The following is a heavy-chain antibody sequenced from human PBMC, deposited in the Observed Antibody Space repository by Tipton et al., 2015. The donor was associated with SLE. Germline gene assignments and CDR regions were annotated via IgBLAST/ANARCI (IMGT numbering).Heavy chain of an antibody. D-gene: IGHD3-10*01. J-gene: IGHJ6*02. CDR2: IYPGDPDT. Sequence: VQLVQSGAEVKKPGESLKISCKGSGYSFTSYWIGWVRQMPGKGLEWMGIIYPGDPDTRYSPSFQGQVTISADKSISTAYLQWSSLKASDPAMYYCARTMVRGVTSPYYGMDVWGQGTTVTVSS. CDR1: GYSFTSYW. V-gene: IGHV5-51*01. CDR3: ARTMVRGVTSPYYGMDV.